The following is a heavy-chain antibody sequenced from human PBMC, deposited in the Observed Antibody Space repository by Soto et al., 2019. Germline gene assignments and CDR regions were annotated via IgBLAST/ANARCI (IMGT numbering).Heavy chain of an antibody. J-gene: IGHJ1*01. CDR1: GFTFSSYW. CDR3: AREGFERSGYCSSTSCSEYFQH. V-gene: IGHV3-7*01. CDR2: IKQDGSEK. D-gene: IGHD2-2*01. Sequence: GGSLRLSCAASGFTFSSYWMSWARQAPGKGLEWVANIKQDGSEKYYVDSVKGRFTISRDNAKNSLYLQMNSLRAEDTAVYYCAREGFERSGYCSSTSCSEYFQHWGQGT.